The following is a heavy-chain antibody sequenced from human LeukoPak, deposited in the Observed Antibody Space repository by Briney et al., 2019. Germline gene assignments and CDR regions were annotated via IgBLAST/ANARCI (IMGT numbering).Heavy chain of an antibody. D-gene: IGHD3-22*01. Sequence: GGSLRLSCAASGFTVSSNYMSWVRQAPGKGLEWVSVIYSGGSTYYADSVKGRFTISRDNSKNTLYLQMNSLRAEDTAVYYCARALYYYDSSGYSYYFDYWGQGTLVTVSS. CDR1: GFTVSSNY. CDR3: ARALYYYDSSGYSYYFDY. V-gene: IGHV3-53*01. J-gene: IGHJ4*02. CDR2: IYSGGST.